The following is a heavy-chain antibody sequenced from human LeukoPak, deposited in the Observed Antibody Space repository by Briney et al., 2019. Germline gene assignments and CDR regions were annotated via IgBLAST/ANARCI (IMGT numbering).Heavy chain of an antibody. Sequence: GESLMISCKGSGYSINNYWIGWVRQMPGKGLEWMGIIYPADSDIRYSPSFQGQVTISADKSISTVYLQWSSLKASDTAMYYCARQEYCSGGSCYTWFDPWGQGTLVTVSS. D-gene: IGHD2-15*01. CDR3: ARQEYCSGGSCYTWFDP. J-gene: IGHJ5*02. CDR1: GYSINNYW. CDR2: IYPADSDI. V-gene: IGHV5-51*01.